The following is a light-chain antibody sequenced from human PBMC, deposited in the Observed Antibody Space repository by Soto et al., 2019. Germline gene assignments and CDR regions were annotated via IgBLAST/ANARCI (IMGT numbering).Light chain of an antibody. Sequence: EIVMTQSPATLSVSPGERATLSCRASQSVSNKLAWYQQKVGQAPRLLIYGASTRAAGIPVRFSGSGSGTEFTLTISSLQSEDFEVYYCQQYDKWPLTFGGGAKVEIK. V-gene: IGKV3-15*01. CDR1: QSVSNK. J-gene: IGKJ4*01. CDR3: QQYDKWPLT. CDR2: GAS.